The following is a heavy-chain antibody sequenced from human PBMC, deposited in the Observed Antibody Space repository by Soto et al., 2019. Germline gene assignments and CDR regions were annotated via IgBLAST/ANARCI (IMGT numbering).Heavy chain of an antibody. Sequence: ASVKVSCKASGYTFTSYDIYWVRQATGQGLEWMGWMNPNSGNTGYAQKFQGRVTMTRNTSISTAYMELSSLRSEDTAVYYCARVNTQNYHGSGSYSPYYFDYWGQGTLVTVSS. CDR1: GYTFTSYD. D-gene: IGHD3-10*01. CDR3: ARVNTQNYHGSGSYSPYYFDY. J-gene: IGHJ4*02. CDR2: MNPNSGNT. V-gene: IGHV1-8*01.